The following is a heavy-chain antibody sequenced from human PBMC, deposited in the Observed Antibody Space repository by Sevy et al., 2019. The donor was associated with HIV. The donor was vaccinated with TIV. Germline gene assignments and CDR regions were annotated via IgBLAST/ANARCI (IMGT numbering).Heavy chain of an antibody. J-gene: IGHJ3*02. V-gene: IGHV4-61*01. CDR1: GGSVSSGSYY. D-gene: IGHD2-15*01. CDR3: ARARDIVVVGPGDAFDI. Sequence: SDTLSLTCTVSGGSVSSGSYYWSWIRQPPGKGLEWIGYIYYSGSTNYNPSLKSRVTISVDTSKNQFSLKLSSVTAADTAVYYCARARDIVVVGPGDAFDIWGQGTMVTVSS. CDR2: IYYSGST.